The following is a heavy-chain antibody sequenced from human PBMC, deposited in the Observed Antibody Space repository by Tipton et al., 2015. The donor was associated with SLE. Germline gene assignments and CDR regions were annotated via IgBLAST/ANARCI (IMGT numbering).Heavy chain of an antibody. V-gene: IGHV4-34*01. D-gene: IGHD3-10*01. CDR3: VRERKYVVSFREFVAPDL. CDR1: GGSFSHYY. Sequence: TLSLTCAVYGGSFSHYYWSWIRQTPGEGLAWIGEINHTGGTNYNPSLESRVTMSVDTSKNQFSLKLSSVTAADTAMYYCVRERKYVVSFREFVAPDLWGQGTASTVSS. CDR2: INHTGGT. J-gene: IGHJ3*01.